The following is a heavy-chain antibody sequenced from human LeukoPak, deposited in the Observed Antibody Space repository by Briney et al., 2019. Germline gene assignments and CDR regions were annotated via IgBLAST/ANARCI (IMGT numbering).Heavy chain of an antibody. CDR2: MSSDGRDV. J-gene: IGHJ6*02. CDR3: ARDARATGTTYSYSGMDV. V-gene: IGHV3-74*01. D-gene: IGHD4-17*01. Sequence: GGSLRLSCVVSGFTFRTYWMHWVRQTPGKGLVWLSRMSSDGRDVKYADSVKGRFTISRDNAKNTLYLQMNSLKTEDTAVYYCARDARATGTTYSYSGMDVWGQGTTVTVSS. CDR1: GFTFRTYW.